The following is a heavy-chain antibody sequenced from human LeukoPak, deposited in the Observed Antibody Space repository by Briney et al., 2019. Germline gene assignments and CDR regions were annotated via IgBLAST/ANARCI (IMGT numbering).Heavy chain of an antibody. D-gene: IGHD1-1*01. Sequence: GASVKVSCKASGGTSSSYAISWVRQAPGQGLEWMGWISAYNGDTNFSQNLQGRVTMTTDTSTSTAYMELRSLTSDDTAVYYCARGRLHQDNDYWGQGTLVTVSS. CDR2: ISAYNGDT. V-gene: IGHV1-18*01. CDR1: GGTSSSYA. CDR3: ARGRLHQDNDY. J-gene: IGHJ4*02.